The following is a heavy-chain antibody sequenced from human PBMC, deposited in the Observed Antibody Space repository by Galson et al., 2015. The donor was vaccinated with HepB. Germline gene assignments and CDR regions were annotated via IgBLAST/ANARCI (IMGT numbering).Heavy chain of an antibody. Sequence: SLRLSCAASGFTFSSYSMNWVRQAPGKGLEWVSYISSGSGTIYYADSVKGRFTISRDNVKNSLYLRMDSLRDEDTAVYYCARSRSSGRGASDIWGQGTMVTVSS. CDR2: ISSGSGTI. CDR1: GFTFSSYS. V-gene: IGHV3-48*02. CDR3: ARSRSSGRGASDI. D-gene: IGHD6-19*01. J-gene: IGHJ3*02.